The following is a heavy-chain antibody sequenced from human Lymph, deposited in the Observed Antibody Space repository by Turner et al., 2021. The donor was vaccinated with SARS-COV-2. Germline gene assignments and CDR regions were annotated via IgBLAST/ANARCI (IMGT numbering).Heavy chain of an antibody. CDR3: ARQTVNNWVDP. V-gene: IGHV4-59*01. D-gene: IGHD2-21*02. CDR1: GGSMNNNH. CDR2: IFYRGST. J-gene: IGHJ5*02. Sequence: QVQLQESGPRLVKPLGTLSLTCTVSGGSMNNNHWSWIRQPPGKRLEWIGFIFYRGSTNYNPSLKSRVTISVDTSENQFSLKLTSVTAADTAIYYCARQTVNNWVDPWGQGTPVTVSS.